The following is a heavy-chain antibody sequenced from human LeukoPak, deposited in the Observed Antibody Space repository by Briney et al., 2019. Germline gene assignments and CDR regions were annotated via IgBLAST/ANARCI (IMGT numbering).Heavy chain of an antibody. D-gene: IGHD1-7*01. CDR3: ARRPDWNYNWFDP. CDR1: GGSISSSSYY. J-gene: IGHJ5*02. V-gene: IGHV4-39*01. CDR2: IYYSGST. Sequence: KPSETLSLTCTVSGGSISSSSYYWGWIRQPPGKGLEWFGSIYYSGSTYYNPSLKSRVTISVDTSKNQFSLKLSSVTAADTAVYYCARRPDWNYNWFDPWGQGTLVTVSS.